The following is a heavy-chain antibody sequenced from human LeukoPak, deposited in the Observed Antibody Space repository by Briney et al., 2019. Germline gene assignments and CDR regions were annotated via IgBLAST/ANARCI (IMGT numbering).Heavy chain of an antibody. CDR2: ISAYNGNT. D-gene: IGHD3-22*01. CDR3: AREAGNYYDSSGYYQPYY. J-gene: IGHJ4*02. CDR1: GYTFTSYG. Sequence: ASVKVSCKASGYTFTSYGISWVRQAPGQGLEWMGWISAYNGNTNYAQKLQGRVTMTTDTSTSTAYMELRSLRSDDTAVYYCAREAGNYYDSSGYYQPYYWGQGTLVTVSS. V-gene: IGHV1-18*01.